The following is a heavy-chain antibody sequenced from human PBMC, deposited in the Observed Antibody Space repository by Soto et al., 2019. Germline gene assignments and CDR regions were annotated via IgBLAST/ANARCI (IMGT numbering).Heavy chain of an antibody. CDR2: TYPGDSET. CDR1: GYSFTTYW. D-gene: IGHD3-10*01. CDR3: ARHDYYGLKAFDI. V-gene: IGHV5-51*01. J-gene: IGHJ3*02. Sequence: GESLKISCHGSGYSFTTYWIAWVRQMPWKGLEWMAITYPGDSETRYSPSFQGQVTISADKSISTAYLQWNSLKASDTAMYYCARHDYYGLKAFDIWGQGTRVTVS.